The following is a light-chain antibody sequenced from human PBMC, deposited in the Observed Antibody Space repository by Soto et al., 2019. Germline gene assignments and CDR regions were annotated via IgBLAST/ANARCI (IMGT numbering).Light chain of an antibody. Sequence: EIVMTQSPATVSVSPGERATLSCRASQSISTNVAWYQQKPGQALRLLIYDASTRATGISTRFSGSGSGTEFTLTISSLQSEDFAISYCHQYNNWPPLTFGGGTKVEI. CDR3: HQYNNWPPLT. CDR2: DAS. CDR1: QSISTN. J-gene: IGKJ4*01. V-gene: IGKV3-15*01.